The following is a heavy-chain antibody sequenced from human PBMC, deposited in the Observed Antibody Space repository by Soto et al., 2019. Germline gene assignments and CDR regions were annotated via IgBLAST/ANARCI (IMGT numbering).Heavy chain of an antibody. CDR3: AREVGYCSGGSCYSGDAFDI. Sequence: QVQLVQSGAEVKKPGASVKVSCKASGYTFTSYDINCVRQATGQGLEWMGWMNPNSGNTGYAQKFQGRVTMTRNTSISTAYMELSSLRSEDTAVYYCAREVGYCSGGSCYSGDAFDIWGQGTMVTVSS. D-gene: IGHD2-15*01. V-gene: IGHV1-8*01. J-gene: IGHJ3*02. CDR2: MNPNSGNT. CDR1: GYTFTSYD.